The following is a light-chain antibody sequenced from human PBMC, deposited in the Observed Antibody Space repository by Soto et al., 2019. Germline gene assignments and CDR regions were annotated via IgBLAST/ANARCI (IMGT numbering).Light chain of an antibody. J-gene: IGKJ4*01. CDR3: QKYNSAPQLT. Sequence: DIQMTQSPSSLSASVGDRVTITCRASQGISNYLAWYQQKPGKVPKLLIYAASTLQSGVPCRFSGSGSGTDFTLTISSLQPEDVATYYCQKYNSAPQLTFGGGTKVEIK. V-gene: IGKV1-27*01. CDR1: QGISNY. CDR2: AAS.